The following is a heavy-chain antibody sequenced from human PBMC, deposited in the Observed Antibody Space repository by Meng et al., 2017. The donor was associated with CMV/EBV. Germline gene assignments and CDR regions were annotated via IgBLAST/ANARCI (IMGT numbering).Heavy chain of an antibody. V-gene: IGHV3-73*01. J-gene: IGHJ2*01. CDR3: TRHEVGTGRYFDL. CDR2: IRHKAESYAT. CDR1: GFSFSGYG. Sequence: SGFSFSGYGIHWVRQASGKGLEWVGRIRHKAESYATTYAASLKGRFTISRDDSKNTAYLQMNSLKIEDTAVYYCTRHEVGTGRYFDLWGRGALVTVSS. D-gene: IGHD1-14*01.